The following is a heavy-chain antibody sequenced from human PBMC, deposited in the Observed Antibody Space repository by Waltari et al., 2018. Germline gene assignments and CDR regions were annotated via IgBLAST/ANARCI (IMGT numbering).Heavy chain of an antibody. CDR2: IAYDGSKK. J-gene: IGHJ5*02. CDR3: ARDGYSGHLDP. V-gene: IGHV3-30*07. Sequence: QAHLVASGGGAVQPGRSLRLSCAASGFSFHRFALHWVRQGPGKGPGWLAVIAYDGSKKFYAESVKGRFTISRDNSKNVVYLQVDSLRPEDTAVYYCARDGYSGHLDPWGQGTLVTVSS. D-gene: IGHD5-12*01. CDR1: GFSFHRFA.